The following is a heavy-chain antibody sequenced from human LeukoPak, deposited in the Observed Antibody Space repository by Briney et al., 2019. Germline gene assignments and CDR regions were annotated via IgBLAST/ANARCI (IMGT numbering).Heavy chain of an antibody. CDR1: GGSISSSSYY. CDR2: IYYSGST. Sequence: PSETLSLTCTVPGGSISSSSYYWGWIRQPPGRGLEWIGSIYYSGSTYYNPSLKSRVTISVDTSENQFSLNLSSVTAADTAVYYCARLYYDSSGYYQICYFDYWGQGTLVTVSS. D-gene: IGHD3-22*01. CDR3: ARLYYDSSGYYQICYFDY. J-gene: IGHJ4*02. V-gene: IGHV4-39*01.